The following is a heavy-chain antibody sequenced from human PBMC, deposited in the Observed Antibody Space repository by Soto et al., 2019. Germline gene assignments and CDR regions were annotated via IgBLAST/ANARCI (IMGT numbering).Heavy chain of an antibody. CDR3: ARDGIGDYYDSSGYGSSDY. Sequence: PSETLSLTYAVSGYTISSGYYWGWIRQPPGKGLEWSGSIYHSGSTYYNPSLKSRVTISVDTSKNQFSLKLSSVTAADTAVYYCARDGIGDYYDSSGYGSSDYWGQGTLVTVSS. J-gene: IGHJ4*02. CDR1: GYTISSGYY. CDR2: IYHSGST. D-gene: IGHD3-22*01. V-gene: IGHV4-38-2*02.